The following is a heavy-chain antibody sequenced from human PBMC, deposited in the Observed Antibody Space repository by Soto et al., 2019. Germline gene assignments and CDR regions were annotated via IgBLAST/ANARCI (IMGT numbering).Heavy chain of an antibody. D-gene: IGHD3-10*01. V-gene: IGHV3-74*01. J-gene: IGHJ4*02. CDR3: TRDIGGKGAY. Sequence: HPGGSLRLSCATSGFTFSSYWMHWVRQVPGKGLLWVSRIDEYGNTINYADSVRGRFTISRDNARNPLYLEMNSLRAEDTALYYCTRDIGGKGAYWGPGTLVTVSS. CDR1: GFTFSSYW. CDR2: IDEYGNTI.